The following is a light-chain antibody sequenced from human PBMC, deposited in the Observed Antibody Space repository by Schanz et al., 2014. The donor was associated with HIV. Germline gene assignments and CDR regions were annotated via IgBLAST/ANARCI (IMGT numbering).Light chain of an antibody. J-gene: IGLJ2*01. Sequence: QSVLTQPPSVSGAPGQRVTISCTGSSSNIGAGYDVHWYQHLPGTAPKLLIYGSTNRPSGVPDRFSGSKSGTSASLAISGLQAEDEADYYCQSYDRTSSGPVVFGGGTQLTVL. CDR1: SSNIGAGYD. CDR3: QSYDRTSSGPVV. V-gene: IGLV1-40*01. CDR2: GST.